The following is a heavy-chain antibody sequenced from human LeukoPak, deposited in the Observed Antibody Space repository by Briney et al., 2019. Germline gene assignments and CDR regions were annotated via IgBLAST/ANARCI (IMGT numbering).Heavy chain of an antibody. CDR3: AHFKGGSFDF. J-gene: IGHJ3*01. CDR2: INQGGTT. CDR1: GGPFSGYY. D-gene: IGHD1-26*01. Sequence: SETLSLTCAVYGGPFSGYYWTWIRQPPGKGLEWIGEINQGGTTNYNPSLRSRVTILIDTSRNQFSLKLTSVTAADTAVYYCAHFKGGSFDFWGQGTMVTVSS. V-gene: IGHV4-34*01.